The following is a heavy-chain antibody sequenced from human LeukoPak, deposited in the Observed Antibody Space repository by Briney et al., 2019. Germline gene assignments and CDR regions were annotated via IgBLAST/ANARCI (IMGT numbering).Heavy chain of an antibody. Sequence: PGGSLRLSCAASGITFSSYSMNWVRQAPGKGLEWVSSISTSSSYIYYADSVKGRFTISRDNAKNSLYLQMNSLRAEDTAVYYCARRYGDYVGSFEHWGQGTQVTVSS. CDR1: GITFSSYS. CDR3: ARRYGDYVGSFEH. V-gene: IGHV3-21*01. CDR2: ISTSSSYI. D-gene: IGHD4-17*01. J-gene: IGHJ4*02.